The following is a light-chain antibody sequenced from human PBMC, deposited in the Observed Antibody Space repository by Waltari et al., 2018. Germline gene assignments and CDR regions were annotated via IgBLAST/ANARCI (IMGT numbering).Light chain of an antibody. CDR3: YSSDTTGLRV. J-gene: IGLJ1*01. CDR2: EDT. Sequence: SYELTQPPSVSVSPGQTARITCSGHELPRKYAYWFQQKSGQAPRLVIYEDTKRPSGIPARFSGSSSGTVATLTITCAQVYDEADYYCYSSDTTGLRVFGGGTTVVVL. CDR1: ELPRKY. V-gene: IGLV3-10*01.